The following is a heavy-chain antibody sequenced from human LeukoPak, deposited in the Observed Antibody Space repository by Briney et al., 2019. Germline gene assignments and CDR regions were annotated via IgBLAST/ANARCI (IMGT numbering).Heavy chain of an antibody. D-gene: IGHD2-15*01. Sequence: GGSMRLSCAASGFTFSSYGMHWVRQAPGKGLEWVAFIRYDGSNKYYADSVKGRFTISRDNSKNTLYLQMNSLRAEDTAVYYCAKDRTMVAATSVWGQGTLVTVSS. V-gene: IGHV3-30*02. CDR2: IRYDGSNK. J-gene: IGHJ4*02. CDR3: AKDRTMVAATSV. CDR1: GFTFSSYG.